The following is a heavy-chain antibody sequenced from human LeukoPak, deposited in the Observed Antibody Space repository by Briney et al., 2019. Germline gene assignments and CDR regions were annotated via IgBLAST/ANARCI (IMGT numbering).Heavy chain of an antibody. CDR2: MNPNSGNT. CDR3: ARGKVGTNLY. J-gene: IGHJ4*02. D-gene: IGHD1-26*01. CDR1: GYTFTSYG. V-gene: IGHV1-8*02. Sequence: ASVKVSCKASGYTFTSYGISWVRQAPGQGLEWMGWMNPNSGNTGYTQKFQGRVTMTRDTSISTAYMELSSLRSADTAVYYCARGKVGTNLYWGQGTLVTVSS.